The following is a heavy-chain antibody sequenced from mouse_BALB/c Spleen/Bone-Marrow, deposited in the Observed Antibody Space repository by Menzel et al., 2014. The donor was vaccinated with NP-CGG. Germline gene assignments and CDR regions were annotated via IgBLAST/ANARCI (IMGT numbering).Heavy chain of an antibody. CDR2: INPSTGFT. CDR1: GYTFTTYT. Sequence: QVQLQHSGAELARPGASVKMSCKASGYTFTTYTMHWVQQRPGQGLEWVGYINPSTGFTNYNQIFKDKATLAADKSSSTAYMRLSSLTSEDSAVYYCARGGFLLRSLALDYWGQGTSVTVSS. CDR3: ARGGFLLRSLALDY. V-gene: IGHV1-4*01. J-gene: IGHJ4*01. D-gene: IGHD1-1*01.